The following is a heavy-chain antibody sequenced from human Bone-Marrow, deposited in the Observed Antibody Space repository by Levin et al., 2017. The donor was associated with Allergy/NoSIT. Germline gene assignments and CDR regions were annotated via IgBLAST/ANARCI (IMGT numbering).Heavy chain of an antibody. D-gene: IGHD1-26*01. CDR3: AKEGLQSGPGPSVGNYLDY. J-gene: IGHJ4*02. CDR1: GFTFSDYA. V-gene: IGHV3-23*01. Sequence: PGGSLRLSCTASGFTFSDYAISWVRQAPGKGLEWVSSISDVAYSTYYADSGTFYADSVKGRFTISRDNSKNTVDLQMNSLRADDTAIYYCAKEGLQSGPGPSVGNYLDYWGQGTLVTVSS. CDR2: ISDVAYST.